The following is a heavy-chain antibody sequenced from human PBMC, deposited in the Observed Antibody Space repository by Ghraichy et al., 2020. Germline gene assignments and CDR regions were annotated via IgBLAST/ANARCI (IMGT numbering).Heavy chain of an antibody. J-gene: IGHJ2*01. Sequence: SETLSLTCTLSGGSINNSSYYWGWIRQPPGKGLEWIGSIYYSGSTYDNPSPSLKSRVTISVDTSKNQFSLKLSSVTAVDTAVYYCARTSRYYETSGYYSYWYFDLWGRGTLVTVSS. CDR2: IYYSGST. D-gene: IGHD3-22*01. CDR1: GGSINNSSYY. V-gene: IGHV4-39*01. CDR3: ARTSRYYETSGYYSYWYFDL.